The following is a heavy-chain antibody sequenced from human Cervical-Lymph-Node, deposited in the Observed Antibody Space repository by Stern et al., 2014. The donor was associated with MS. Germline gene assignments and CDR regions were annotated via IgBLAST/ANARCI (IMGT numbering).Heavy chain of an antibody. CDR1: GYTFTDYY. J-gene: IGHJ5*02. Sequence: QVQLVQSGAEARKPGASVKVSCKTYGYTFTDYYMNWVRQAPGQGLEWMGWINPNSGGTNYAQKFQGRVTMTRDTSITTVYMELSSLNSDDTAIYYCARDGLDVYSSGWSDHWGQGTLVAVSS. D-gene: IGHD6-25*01. CDR2: INPNSGGT. CDR3: ARDGLDVYSSGWSDH. V-gene: IGHV1-2*02.